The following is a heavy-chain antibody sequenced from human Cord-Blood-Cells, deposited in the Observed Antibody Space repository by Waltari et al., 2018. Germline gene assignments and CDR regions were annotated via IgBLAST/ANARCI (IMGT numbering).Heavy chain of an antibody. D-gene: IGHD3-10*01. CDR1: GYTFTSYA. CDR3: ARALHYYGSGSYLAPFDI. V-gene: IGHV1-3*01. CDR2: LNAGNGNT. Sequence: QVQLVQSGAEVKKPGASVKVSCKASGYTFTSYAMHLVRQAPGPTLEWMGWLNAGNGNTKYSQKFQGRVTITRDTSASTAYMELSSLRSEDTAVYYCARALHYYGSGSYLAPFDIWGQGTMVTVSS. J-gene: IGHJ3*02.